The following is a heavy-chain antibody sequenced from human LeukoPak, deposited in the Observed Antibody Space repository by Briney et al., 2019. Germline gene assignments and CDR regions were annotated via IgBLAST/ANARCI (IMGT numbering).Heavy chain of an antibody. V-gene: IGHV3-7*01. J-gene: IGHJ4*02. CDR2: IKEDGSEE. D-gene: IGHD1-14*01. Sequence: GGSLRLSCAASGFNFGEFWMAWVRQTPGKGLEWVADIKEDGSEEFYVDSVKGRFTISRDNSKNTLYLQMNSLRGEDTAVYYCAKPDVSSGSEDYWGRGTLVTVSS. CDR1: GFNFGEFW. CDR3: AKPDVSSGSEDY.